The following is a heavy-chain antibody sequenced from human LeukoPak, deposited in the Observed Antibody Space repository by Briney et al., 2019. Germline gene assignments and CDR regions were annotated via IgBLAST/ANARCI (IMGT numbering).Heavy chain of an antibody. Sequence: SETLSLTCTVSGGSISSSSYYWGWIRQPPGKGLEWIGSICYSGSTYYNPSLKSRVTISVDTSKNQFSLKLSSVTAADTAVYYCARGYHGWFDPWGQGTLVTVSS. CDR1: GGSISSSSYY. CDR2: ICYSGST. CDR3: ARGYHGWFDP. J-gene: IGHJ5*02. D-gene: IGHD2-15*01. V-gene: IGHV4-39*07.